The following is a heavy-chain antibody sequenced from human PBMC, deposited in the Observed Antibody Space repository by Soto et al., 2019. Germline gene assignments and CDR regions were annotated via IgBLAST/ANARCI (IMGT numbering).Heavy chain of an antibody. CDR2: ISGSGGST. J-gene: IGHJ5*02. V-gene: IGHV3-23*01. Sequence: GGSLRLSCAASGFTFSSYAMSWVRQAPGKGLEWVSAISGSGGSTYYADSVKGRFTISRDNSKNTLYLQMNSLGAEDTAVYYCAKDETPGIVVVPAAISWFDPWGQGTLVTVSS. D-gene: IGHD2-2*01. CDR3: AKDETPGIVVVPAAISWFDP. CDR1: GFTFSSYA.